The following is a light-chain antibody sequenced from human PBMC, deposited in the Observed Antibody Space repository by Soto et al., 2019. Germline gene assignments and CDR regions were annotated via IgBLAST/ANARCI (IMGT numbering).Light chain of an antibody. V-gene: IGLV1-44*01. CDR2: SDN. J-gene: IGLJ2*01. CDR1: SSNVGSNT. Sequence: QSVLSQPPSASGTPGQRVTISCSGSSSNVGSNTVSWYQRLPGTAPNLLIYSDNQRPSGGPDRFSGSKSGTSASLAISGLQSEEEADYYCAAWDDSLNVVVFGGGTKLTVL. CDR3: AAWDDSLNVVV.